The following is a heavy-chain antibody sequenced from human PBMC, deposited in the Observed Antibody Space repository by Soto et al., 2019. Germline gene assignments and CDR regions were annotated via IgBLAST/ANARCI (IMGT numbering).Heavy chain of an antibody. D-gene: IGHD6-25*01. CDR1: GVTFSSSA. CDR3: AICGDWFDP. Sequence: VGSLRLSCAASGVTFSSSAMSWVRQAPGKGLEWVSAISVGGYSTYYGDSVKGRFTVSRDNSKNTLYLQMNSLRADDTAVYYCAICGDWFDPWGQGTLVTVSS. J-gene: IGHJ5*02. V-gene: IGHV3-23*01. CDR2: ISVGGYST.